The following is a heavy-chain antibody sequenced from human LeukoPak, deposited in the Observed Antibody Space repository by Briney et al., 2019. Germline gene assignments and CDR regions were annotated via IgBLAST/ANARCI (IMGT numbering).Heavy chain of an antibody. V-gene: IGHV3-30*02. Sequence: GGSLRLSCAASGFTFSSYGMHWVRQAPGKGLEWVAVIWYGGSNKYYADSVKGRFTISRDNSKNTLYLQMNSLRAEDTAVYYCAKDKESSYFDYWGQGTLVTVSS. D-gene: IGHD3-10*01. CDR1: GFTFSSYG. J-gene: IGHJ4*02. CDR2: IWYGGSNK. CDR3: AKDKESSYFDY.